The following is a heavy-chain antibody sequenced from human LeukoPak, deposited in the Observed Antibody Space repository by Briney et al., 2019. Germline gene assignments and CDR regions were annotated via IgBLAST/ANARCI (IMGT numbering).Heavy chain of an antibody. J-gene: IGHJ4*02. CDR2: INHSGST. CDR3: ARGRGYFKGY. D-gene: IGHD3-22*01. CDR1: NASIISSSYY. V-gene: IGHV4-39*07. Sequence: PSETLSLTCSVSNASIISSSYYWSWIRQPPGKGLEWIGEINHSGSTNYNPSLKSRVTISVDTSKNQFSLKLSSVTAADTAVYYCARGRGYFKGYWGQGTLVTVSS.